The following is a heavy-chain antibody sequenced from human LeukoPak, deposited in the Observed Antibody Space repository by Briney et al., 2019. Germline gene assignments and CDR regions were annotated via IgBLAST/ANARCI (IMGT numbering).Heavy chain of an antibody. Sequence: SETLSLTCTVSGGSISSSSYFWGWIRQPPGKGLEWIGSIYYSGNTYYNPSLKSRVTISVDTSKNQFSLMLSSVTAADTAVYYCASLVVAANFDYWGQGTLVTVSS. V-gene: IGHV4-39*07. D-gene: IGHD2-15*01. CDR1: GGSISSSSYF. CDR2: IYYSGNT. CDR3: ASLVVAANFDY. J-gene: IGHJ4*02.